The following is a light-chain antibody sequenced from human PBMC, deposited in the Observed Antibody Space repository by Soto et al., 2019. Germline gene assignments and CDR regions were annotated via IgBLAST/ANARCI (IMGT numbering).Light chain of an antibody. Sequence: IVLTQSPAILALSPGDRATLSCRASQSVSSSYLAWYQHKPGQAPRLLIHGASSRVTGIPDRFSGSGSGTDFTLTTTRLEPEDFAVYYCQQYQSLTFGGGTKVDIK. CDR1: QSVSSSY. CDR2: GAS. V-gene: IGKV3-20*01. J-gene: IGKJ4*01. CDR3: QQYQSLT.